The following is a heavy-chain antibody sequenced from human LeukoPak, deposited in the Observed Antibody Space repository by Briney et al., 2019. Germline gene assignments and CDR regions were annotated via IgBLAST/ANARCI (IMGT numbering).Heavy chain of an antibody. D-gene: IGHD3-22*01. V-gene: IGHV5-51*01. J-gene: IGHJ4*02. CDR2: IFPADSDT. CDR3: ARHWDSNGYYYNFDY. Sequence: GSLKISCKGSGYTFSNHWIGWVRQMPGKGLEWMGIIFPADSDTRYSPSFQGQVTISADKSINTAYLQWSSLEASDTAMYYCARHWDSNGYYYNFDYWGQGTLVTVSS. CDR1: GYTFSNHW.